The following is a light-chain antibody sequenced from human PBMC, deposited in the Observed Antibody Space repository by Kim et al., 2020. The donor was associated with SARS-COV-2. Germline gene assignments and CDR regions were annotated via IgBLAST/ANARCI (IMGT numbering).Light chain of an antibody. Sequence: EIVLTQSPGTLSLSPGERATLSCRASQRVSGTYLAWYQQKPGQAPRLLIYGASNRATGIPDRFSGSGSGTDFTLTISRLEPEDFAVYFCQQYGSSPLAFGGGTKVEIK. V-gene: IGKV3-20*01. CDR1: QRVSGTY. J-gene: IGKJ4*01. CDR3: QQYGSSPLA. CDR2: GAS.